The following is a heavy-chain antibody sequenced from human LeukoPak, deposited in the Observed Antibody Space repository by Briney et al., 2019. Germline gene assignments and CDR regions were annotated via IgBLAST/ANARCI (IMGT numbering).Heavy chain of an antibody. J-gene: IGHJ4*02. V-gene: IGHV1-2*02. CDR3: ARGYYDFWRGYPPFDY. CDR2: INPNSDDT. Sequence: GASVKVSCKASGYTFTGYYVHWVRQAPGQGLEWMGWINPNSDDTHYSQKFQGRVTMTTDTSISTAYMEQSRLRSDDTAVYYCARGYYDFWRGYPPFDYRREGGMASVSS. CDR1: GYTFTGYY. D-gene: IGHD3-3*01.